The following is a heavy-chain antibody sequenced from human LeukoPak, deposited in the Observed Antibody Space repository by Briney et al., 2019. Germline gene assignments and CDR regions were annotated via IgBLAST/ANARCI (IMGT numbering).Heavy chain of an antibody. CDR2: IWYDGSNK. Sequence: GRSLRLSCAASGFTFSSYGMHWVRQAPGKGLEWVAVIWYDGSNKYYADSVKGRFTISRGNSKNTLYLQMNSLRAEDTAVYYCARSGLAAAVEYNWFDPWGQGTLVTVSS. V-gene: IGHV3-33*01. D-gene: IGHD6-13*01. CDR3: ARSGLAAAVEYNWFDP. CDR1: GFTFSSYG. J-gene: IGHJ5*02.